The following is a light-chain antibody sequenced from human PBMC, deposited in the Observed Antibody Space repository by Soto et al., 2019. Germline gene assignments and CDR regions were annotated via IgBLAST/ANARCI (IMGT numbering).Light chain of an antibody. Sequence: QSALAQPPSASGTPGQRVTISCSGSSSNIGSNTVNWYQQLPGTAPKLLIYSSNQRPPGVPDRFSGSKSGTSASLAISGLQSEDEADYYCAAWDDSLNGLVFGTGTKVTVL. J-gene: IGLJ1*01. CDR3: AAWDDSLNGLV. V-gene: IGLV1-44*01. CDR1: SSNIGSNT. CDR2: SSN.